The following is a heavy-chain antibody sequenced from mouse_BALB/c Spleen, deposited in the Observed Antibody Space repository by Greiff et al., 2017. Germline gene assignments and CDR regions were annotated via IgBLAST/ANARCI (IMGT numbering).Heavy chain of an antibody. CDR3: ASRGDVDY. D-gene: IGHD2-13*01. J-gene: IGHJ4*01. Sequence: VQLKESGAELVKPGASVKLSCTASGFNIKDTYMHWVKQRPEQGLEWIGRIDPANGNTKYDPKFQGKATITADTSSNTAYLQLSSLTSEDTAVYYCASRGDVDYWGQGTSVTVSS. CDR1: GFNIKDTY. CDR2: IDPANGNT. V-gene: IGHV14-3*02.